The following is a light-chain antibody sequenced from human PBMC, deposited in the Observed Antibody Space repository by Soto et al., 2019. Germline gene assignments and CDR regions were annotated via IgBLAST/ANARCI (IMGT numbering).Light chain of an antibody. V-gene: IGKV1-33*01. CDR3: QQYDNLPPLT. Sequence: DIQMTQSPSSLSASVGDRVTITCQASQGIGNYLNWYQQKVGKAPKLLIYDASNLETGVPSRFSGSGSGTDFTFTISSLQPEDIATYYCQQYDNLPPLTFGGGTKVEI. J-gene: IGKJ4*01. CDR1: QGIGNY. CDR2: DAS.